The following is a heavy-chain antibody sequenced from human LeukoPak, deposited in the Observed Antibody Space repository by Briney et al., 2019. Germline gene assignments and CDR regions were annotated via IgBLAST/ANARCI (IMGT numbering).Heavy chain of an antibody. CDR1: GYTFSGYY. Sequence: ASVKVSCKASGYTFSGYYIHWVRQAPGQGLEWMGWINPNSADTNYAQSFQGRVTVTRDTSINTAYMELSRLRSDDTAVYYCARGRQQLILGPYFYYMDVWGKGTTVTVSS. D-gene: IGHD6-13*01. CDR2: INPNSADT. J-gene: IGHJ6*03. V-gene: IGHV1-2*02. CDR3: ARGRQQLILGPYFYYMDV.